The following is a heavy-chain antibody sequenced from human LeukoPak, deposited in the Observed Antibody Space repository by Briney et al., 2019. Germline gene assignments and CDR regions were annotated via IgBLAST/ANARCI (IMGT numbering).Heavy chain of an antibody. V-gene: IGHV5-51*01. CDR2: IYPGDSDT. J-gene: IGHJ5*02. Sequence: GESLKISCKGSGYSFTSYWIGWVRQMPGKGLEWMGIIYPGDSDTRDSPSFQGQVTTSADKSLSTAYLQWSSLKASDTAMYYCARSDIVVVPAAIWDWFDPWGQGTLVTVSS. CDR1: GYSFTSYW. D-gene: IGHD2-2*02. CDR3: ARSDIVVVPAAIWDWFDP.